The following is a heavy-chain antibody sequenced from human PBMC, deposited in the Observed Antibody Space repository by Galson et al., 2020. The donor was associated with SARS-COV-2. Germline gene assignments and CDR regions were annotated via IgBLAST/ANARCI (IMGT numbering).Heavy chain of an antibody. CDR1: GYTFTSYA. CDR2: INTNTGNP. J-gene: IGHJ6*02. V-gene: IGHV7-4-1*02. CDR3: AIVWGVVTAIQNYYYGMDV. D-gene: IGHD2-21*02. Sequence: ASVKVSCKASGYTFTSYAMNWVRQAPGTGLEWIGWINTNTGNPTYAQGFTGRFVFSLDTSVSTAYLQISSLKAEDTAVYYCAIVWGVVTAIQNYYYGMDVWGQGTTVTVSS.